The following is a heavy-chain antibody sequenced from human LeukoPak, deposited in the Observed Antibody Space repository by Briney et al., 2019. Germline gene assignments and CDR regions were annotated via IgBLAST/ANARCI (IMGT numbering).Heavy chain of an antibody. CDR3: ARQETVAGFEDY. CDR2: IYYSGST. V-gene: IGHV4-39*01. D-gene: IGHD6-19*01. J-gene: IGHJ4*02. CDR1: GGSISSSSYY. Sequence: SETLSLTCTVSGGSISSSSYYWGWIRQPPGKGLERIGSIYYSGSTYYNPSLKSRVTISVDTSKNQFSLKLSSVTAADTAVYYCARQETVAGFEDYWGQGTLVTVSS.